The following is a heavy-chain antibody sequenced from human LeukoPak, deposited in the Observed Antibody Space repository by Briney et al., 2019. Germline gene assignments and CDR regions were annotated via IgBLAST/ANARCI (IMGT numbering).Heavy chain of an antibody. CDR3: ARDFGGSYYASDAFDI. CDR1: GFTFSSYS. D-gene: IGHD1-26*01. V-gene: IGHV3-48*02. CDR2: ISSSSSTI. J-gene: IGHJ3*02. Sequence: PGGSLRLSCAASGFTFSSYSMNWVRQAPGKGLEWVSYISSSSSTIYYADSVKGRFTISRDNAKNSLYLQMNSLRDEDTAVYYCARDFGGSYYASDAFDIWGRGTMVTVSS.